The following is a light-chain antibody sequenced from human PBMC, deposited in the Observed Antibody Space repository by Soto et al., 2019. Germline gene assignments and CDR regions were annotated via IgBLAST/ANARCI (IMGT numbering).Light chain of an antibody. V-gene: IGKV3-15*01. CDR1: QSVSSN. CDR2: GAS. J-gene: IGKJ4*01. Sequence: ERVMTQSPATLSVSPGERATLSCRASQSVSSNLAWYQQKPGQAHRLLIYGASTRATGIPARFSGSGSGTEFTLTISSLQSEDFAVYYCQQYNNWPLTFGGGTKVEIK. CDR3: QQYNNWPLT.